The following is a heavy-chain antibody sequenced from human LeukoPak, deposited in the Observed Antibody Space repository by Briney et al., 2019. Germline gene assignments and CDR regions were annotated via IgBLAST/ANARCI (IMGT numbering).Heavy chain of an antibody. CDR1: GGSISSSNW. J-gene: IGHJ5*02. V-gene: IGHV4-4*02. D-gene: IGHD3-3*01. CDR3: ARKIRTYYDFWSGYYMGGGWFDP. CDR2: IYHSGST. Sequence: SETLSLTCAVSGGSISSSNWWSWVRPPPGKWLEWIGEIYHSGSTNYNPSLKSRVTISVDKSKNQFSQKLSSVTAADTAVYYCARKIRTYYDFWSGYYMGGGWFDPWGQGTLVTVSS.